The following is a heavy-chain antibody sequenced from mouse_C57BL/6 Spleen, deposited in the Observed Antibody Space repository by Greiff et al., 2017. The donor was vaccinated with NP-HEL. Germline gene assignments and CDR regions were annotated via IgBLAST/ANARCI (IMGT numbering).Heavy chain of an antibody. D-gene: IGHD2-10*01. V-gene: IGHV1-55*01. Sequence: QVQLQQPGAELVKPGASVKMSCKASGYTFTSYWITWVKQRPGQGLEWIGDIYPGSGSTNYNEKFKSKATLTVDTSSSTAYMQLSSLTSEDSAVYYCARAYYGNPYYYAMDYWGQGTSVTVSS. CDR3: ARAYYGNPYYYAMDY. J-gene: IGHJ4*01. CDR2: IYPGSGST. CDR1: GYTFTSYW.